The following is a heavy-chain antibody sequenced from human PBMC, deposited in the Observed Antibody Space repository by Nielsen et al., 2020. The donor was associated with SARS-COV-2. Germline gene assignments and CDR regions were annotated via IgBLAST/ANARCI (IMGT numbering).Heavy chain of an antibody. CDR3: ARAPSITIFGVVGWFDP. J-gene: IGHJ5*02. Sequence: SETLSLTCTVSGGSINSDYWGWIRQPAGKGLEWIGRIHSSDSTYYNPSLKSRVTMSVDTSKNQFSLKLSSVTAADTAVYYCARAPSITIFGVVGWFDPWGQGTLVTVSS. CDR1: GGSINSDY. D-gene: IGHD3-3*01. CDR2: IHSSDST. V-gene: IGHV4-4*07.